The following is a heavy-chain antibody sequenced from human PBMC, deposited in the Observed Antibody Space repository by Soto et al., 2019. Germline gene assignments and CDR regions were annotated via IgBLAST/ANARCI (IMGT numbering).Heavy chain of an antibody. CDR1: GGSISSSSYY. CDR2: IYYSGST. Sequence: SETLSLTCTVSGGSISSSSYYWGWILQPPGKGLEGIGSIYYSGSTYYNPSLKSRVTISVDTSKNQFSLKLSSVTAADTAVYYCARLYGSGSYFDWGDGGLYYMDVWGKGTTVTVPS. V-gene: IGHV4-39*01. J-gene: IGHJ6*03. D-gene: IGHD3-10*01. CDR3: ARLYGSGSYFDWGDGGLYYMDV.